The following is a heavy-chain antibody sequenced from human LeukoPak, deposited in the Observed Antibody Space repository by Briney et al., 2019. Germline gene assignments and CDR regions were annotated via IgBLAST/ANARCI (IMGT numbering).Heavy chain of an antibody. CDR1: GFTFDDYA. J-gene: IGHJ3*02. CDR3: AKGSPRGYGSDFDI. Sequence: PGGSLRLSCAASGFTFDDYAMHWVRQAPGEGLEWVSGISWNSGSIGYADSVKGRFTISRDNAKNSLYLQMNSLRPEDTALYYCAKGSPRGYGSDFDIWGQGTMVTVSS. V-gene: IGHV3-9*01. D-gene: IGHD3-10*01. CDR2: ISWNSGSI.